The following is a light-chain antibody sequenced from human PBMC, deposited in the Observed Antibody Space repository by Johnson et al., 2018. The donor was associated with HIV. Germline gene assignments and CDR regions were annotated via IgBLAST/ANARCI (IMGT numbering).Light chain of an antibody. J-gene: IGLJ1*01. CDR1: SSNIGRNY. Sequence: QSVLTQPPSVSAAPGQKVTISCSGSSSNIGRNYVSSYQQLPGTAPKLLIFDNNKRPSGIPDRFSASKSGTSATLGITGLQTGDEADYYCGTWDSSLSAYVFGTGTKVTVL. CDR2: DNN. CDR3: GTWDSSLSAYV. V-gene: IGLV1-51*01.